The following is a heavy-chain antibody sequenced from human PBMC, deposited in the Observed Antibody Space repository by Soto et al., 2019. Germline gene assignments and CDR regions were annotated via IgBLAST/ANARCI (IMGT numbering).Heavy chain of an antibody. D-gene: IGHD3-22*01. J-gene: IGHJ4*02. CDR2: IWYDGSNK. V-gene: IGHV3-33*01. Sequence: PVGSLRLSCAASGFTFSSYGMHWVRQAPGKGLEWAAVIWYDGSNKYYADSVKGRFTISRDNSKNTLYLQMNSLRAEDTAVYYCARDGNYYDSSGYPHWGQGTLVTVSS. CDR1: GFTFSSYG. CDR3: ARDGNYYDSSGYPH.